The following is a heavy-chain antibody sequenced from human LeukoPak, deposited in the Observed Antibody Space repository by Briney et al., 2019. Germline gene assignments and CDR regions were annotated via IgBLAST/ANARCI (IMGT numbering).Heavy chain of an antibody. V-gene: IGHV3-9*01. D-gene: IGHD4-17*01. CDR2: ISWNSGSI. Sequence: GGSLRLSCAASGFTFDDYAMHWVRQAPGKGLEWVSGISWNSGSIGYADSVKGRFTISRDNAKNSLYLQMNSLRAEDTALYYCAKLPMTTVTTDGMDGWGQGTTVTVCS. CDR1: GFTFDDYA. CDR3: AKLPMTTVTTDGMDG. J-gene: IGHJ6*02.